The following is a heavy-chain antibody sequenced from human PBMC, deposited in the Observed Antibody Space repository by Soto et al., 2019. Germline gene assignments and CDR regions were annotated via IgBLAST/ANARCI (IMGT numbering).Heavy chain of an antibody. V-gene: IGHV3-7*03. CDR3: ARGPLDY. Sequence: PGGSLRLSCAASGFTFSSYWMNWVRQAPGGGLEWVANIKEDGSGKTYVDSVEGRFTISRDNAKNSLDLQMNSLRAGDTAVYYCARGPLDYWGQGTLVTAPQ. CDR1: GFTFSSYW. J-gene: IGHJ4*02. CDR2: IKEDGSGK.